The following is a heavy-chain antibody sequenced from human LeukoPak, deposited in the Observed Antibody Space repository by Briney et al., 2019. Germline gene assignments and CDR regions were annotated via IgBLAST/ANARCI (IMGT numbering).Heavy chain of an antibody. V-gene: IGHV1-18*01. CDR1: GYTFTIYG. CDR3: ARSGDVLRYFDWLPKADY. D-gene: IGHD3-9*01. Sequence: ASVKVSCKSSGYTFTIYGISWVRQAPGQGLEWMGWISAYNGNTNYAQKLQGRVTMTTDTSTSTAYMELRSLRSDDTAVYYCARSGDVLRYFDWLPKADYWGQGTLVTVSS. CDR2: ISAYNGNT. J-gene: IGHJ4*02.